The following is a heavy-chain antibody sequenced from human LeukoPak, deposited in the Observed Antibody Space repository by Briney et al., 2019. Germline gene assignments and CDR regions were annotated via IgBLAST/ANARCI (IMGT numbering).Heavy chain of an antibody. J-gene: IGHJ4*02. CDR3: ARDYYSDY. V-gene: IGHV3-48*01. CDR2: ISSGSGTI. D-gene: IGHD3-10*01. Sequence: SGGSLRLSCAASGFTFSTYSMSWVRQAPGKGLEWVSYISSGSGTIYYADSVKGRFTNSRDNAKNSLYLQMNSLRAEDTAVCYCARDYYSDYWGQGTLVTVSS. CDR1: GFTFSTYS.